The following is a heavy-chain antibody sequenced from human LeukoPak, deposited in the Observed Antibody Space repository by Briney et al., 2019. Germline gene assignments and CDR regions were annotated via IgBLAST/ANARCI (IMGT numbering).Heavy chain of an antibody. J-gene: IGHJ6*02. D-gene: IGHD2-2*01. Sequence: SVKVSCKASGGTFSSYAISWVRQAPGQGLEWMGRIIPILGIANYAQKFQGRVTMTRDTSISTAYMELSRLRSDDTAVYYCARGRVVPAATASRNYYYGMDVWGQGTTVTVSS. CDR2: IIPILGIA. CDR3: ARGRVVPAATASRNYYYGMDV. V-gene: IGHV1-69*04. CDR1: GGTFSSYA.